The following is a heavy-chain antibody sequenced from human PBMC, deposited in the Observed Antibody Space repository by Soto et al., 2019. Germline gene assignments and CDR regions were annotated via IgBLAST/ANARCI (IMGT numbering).Heavy chain of an antibody. J-gene: IGHJ4*02. D-gene: IGHD5-18*01. CDR1: GGTFSSNA. CDR3: AAGGRGYSSAPRVYFEF. V-gene: IGHV1-69*12. CDR2: IIPIFGTA. Sequence: QVQLVQSGAEVKKPGSSVKVTCKASGGTFSSNAISWVRQAPGQGLEWMGGIIPIFGTAHYAQEFQGRVTITADETTSQASMEPSSLKSEDPAVYYCAAGGRGYSSAPRVYFEFLGQGNLVTVSS.